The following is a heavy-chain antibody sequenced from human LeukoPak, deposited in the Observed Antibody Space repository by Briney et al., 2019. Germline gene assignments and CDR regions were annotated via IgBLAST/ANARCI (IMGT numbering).Heavy chain of an antibody. V-gene: IGHV3-20*04. J-gene: IGHJ3*02. D-gene: IGHD3-22*01. CDR1: GFTFDDYG. CDR3: ARARARYYYDSSGDRLDI. CDR2: INWNGGST. Sequence: PGGSLRLSCAASGFTFDDYGMSWVRQAPGKGLEWVSGINWNGGSTGYADSVKGRFTISRDNAKNSLYLQMNSLRAEDTAVYYCARARARYYYDSSGDRLDIWGQGTMVTVSS.